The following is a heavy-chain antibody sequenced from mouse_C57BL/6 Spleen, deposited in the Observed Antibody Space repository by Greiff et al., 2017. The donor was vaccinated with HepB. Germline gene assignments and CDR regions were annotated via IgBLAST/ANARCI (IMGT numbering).Heavy chain of an antibody. CDR3: AREGYDYDGFAY. Sequence: DVQLVESGPGLVKPSQSLSLTCSVTGYSITSGYYWNWIRQFPGNKLEWMGYISYDGSNNYNPSLKNRISITRDTSKNQFFLKLNSVTTEDTATYYCAREGYDYDGFAYWGQGTLVTVSA. V-gene: IGHV3-6*01. CDR2: ISYDGSN. D-gene: IGHD2-4*01. J-gene: IGHJ3*01. CDR1: GYSITSGYY.